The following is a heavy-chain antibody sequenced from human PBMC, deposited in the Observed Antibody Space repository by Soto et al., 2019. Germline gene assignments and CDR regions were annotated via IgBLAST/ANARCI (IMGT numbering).Heavy chain of an antibody. J-gene: IGHJ6*02. CDR1: GYTFTGYY. D-gene: IGHD3-16*01. Sequence: VASVKVSCKASGYTFTGYYMHWVRQAPGQGLEWMGWINPNSGGTNYAQKFQGWVTMTRDTSISTAYMELSRLRSDDTAVYYCARETRGGLGGMDVWGQGTTVTVSS. CDR2: INPNSGGT. CDR3: ARETRGGLGGMDV. V-gene: IGHV1-2*04.